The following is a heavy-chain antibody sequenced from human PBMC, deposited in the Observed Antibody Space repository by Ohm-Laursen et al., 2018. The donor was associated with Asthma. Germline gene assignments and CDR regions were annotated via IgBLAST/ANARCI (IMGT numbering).Heavy chain of an antibody. J-gene: IGHJ4*02. D-gene: IGHD1-26*01. Sequence: SLRLSCTASGFTFSSYGMHWVRQAPGKGLEWVAVISYDGSNKYYADSVKGRFTISRDNSKNTLYLQMNSLRAEDTAVYYCARSDQWELLEVDYWGQGTLVTVSS. CDR2: ISYDGSNK. V-gene: IGHV3-33*05. CDR1: GFTFSSYG. CDR3: ARSDQWELLEVDY.